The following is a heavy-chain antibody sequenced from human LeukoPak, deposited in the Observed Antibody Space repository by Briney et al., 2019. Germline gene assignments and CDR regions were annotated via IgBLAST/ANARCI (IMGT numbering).Heavy chain of an antibody. V-gene: IGHV1-18*01. CDR1: GYSFTSFG. D-gene: IGHD3-10*01. CDR3: ARHYLGSGSEGY. J-gene: IGHJ4*02. Sequence: GASVKVSCKASGYSFTSFGITWVRQAPGQGLEWMGWISRHNGNTDYAQRFRGRVTLTIDTSTTTVDMELRNLIPDDTAVYYCARHYLGSGSEGYWGQGTLVSVSS. CDR2: ISRHNGNT.